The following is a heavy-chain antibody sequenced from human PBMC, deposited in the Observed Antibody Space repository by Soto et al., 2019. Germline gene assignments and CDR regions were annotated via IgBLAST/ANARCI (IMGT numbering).Heavy chain of an antibody. CDR2: INPSGGST. Sequence: ASVKVSCKASGYTFTGYYMHWVRQAPGQGLEWMGIINPSGGSTSYAQKFQGRVTMTRDTSTSTVYMELSSLRSEDTAVYYCARDLREQWLVREDYYYYMDVWGKGTTVTVSS. CDR1: GYTFTGYY. J-gene: IGHJ6*03. D-gene: IGHD6-19*01. V-gene: IGHV1-46*03. CDR3: ARDLREQWLVREDYYYYMDV.